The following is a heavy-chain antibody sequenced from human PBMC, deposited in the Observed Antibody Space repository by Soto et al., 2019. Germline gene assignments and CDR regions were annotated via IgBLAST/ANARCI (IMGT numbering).Heavy chain of an antibody. D-gene: IGHD4-17*01. J-gene: IGHJ4*02. V-gene: IGHV4-59*12. CDR2: IYYSGST. CDR3: GRNSDYGGNSPS. Sequence: SETLSLTCTVSGGSISSYYWSWIRQPPGKGLEWIGYIYYSGSTYYNPSLKSRVTISVDTSKNQFSLKLSSVTAADTAVYYCGRNSDYGGNSPSWGQGTLVTVSS. CDR1: GGSISSYY.